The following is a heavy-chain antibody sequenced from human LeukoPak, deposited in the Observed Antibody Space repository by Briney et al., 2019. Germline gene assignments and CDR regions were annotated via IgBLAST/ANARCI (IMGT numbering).Heavy chain of an antibody. V-gene: IGHV1-46*01. CDR1: GYTFTSYY. CDR3: ARSLDAGNPPESGY. J-gene: IGHJ4*02. Sequence: GASVKVSCKASGYTFTSYYMHWVRQAPGQGLEWMGIINPSGGSTSYAQKFRGRVTMTRDTSTSTAYMELRSLRSDDTAVYYCARSLDAGNPPESGYWGQGTLVTVSS. D-gene: IGHD4-23*01. CDR2: INPSGGST.